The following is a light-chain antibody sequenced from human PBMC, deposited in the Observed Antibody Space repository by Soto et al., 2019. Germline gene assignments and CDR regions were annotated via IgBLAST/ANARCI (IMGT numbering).Light chain of an antibody. CDR3: QQYNSYCT. J-gene: IGKJ1*01. CDR2: DAS. Sequence: DIQMTQSPSTLSASVGDRVTITCRASQSISSWVAWYQQKPGKAPKLLIYDASSLESGVPSMFSGSGSGTEFTLTISSLQPDDFATYYCQQYNSYCTFGQGTKVEIK. V-gene: IGKV1-5*01. CDR1: QSISSW.